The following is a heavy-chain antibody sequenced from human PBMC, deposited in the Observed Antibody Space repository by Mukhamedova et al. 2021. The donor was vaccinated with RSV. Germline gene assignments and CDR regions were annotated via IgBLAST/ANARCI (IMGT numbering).Heavy chain of an antibody. V-gene: IGHV4-59*13. CDR3: ARSARGVATIYSLDY. Sequence: GKGLEWIGYIYYSGSTNYNPSLKSRVTISVDTSKNQFSLKLSSVTAADTAVYYCARSARGVATIYSLDYWGQGTLVTVSS. CDR2: IYYSGST. J-gene: IGHJ4*02. D-gene: IGHD5-12*01.